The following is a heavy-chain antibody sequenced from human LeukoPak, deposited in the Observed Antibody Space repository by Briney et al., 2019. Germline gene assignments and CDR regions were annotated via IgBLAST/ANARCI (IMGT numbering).Heavy chain of an antibody. J-gene: IGHJ3*02. Sequence: ASVKASCKPSGYTFNNYGITWVRQAPGQGLEWMGWISAYSGEKDYAQKFQDRVTMTTDTTTKTAYMELRNLKSDDTAFYYCARCSPSRTNSNSYYFETTKKNAFDIWGQGTMVTVSS. CDR1: GYTFNNYG. CDR2: ISAYSGEK. CDR3: ARCSPSRTNSNSYYFETTKKNAFDI. V-gene: IGHV1-18*04. D-gene: IGHD3-22*01.